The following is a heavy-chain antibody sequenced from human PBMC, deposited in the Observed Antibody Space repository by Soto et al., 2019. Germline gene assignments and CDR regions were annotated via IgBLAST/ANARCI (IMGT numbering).Heavy chain of an antibody. CDR2: ISAYNGNT. D-gene: IGHD3-22*01. CDR3: ARDRIAAYYYDSSGLDV. V-gene: IGHV1-18*01. CDR1: GYTFTSYG. J-gene: IGHJ6*02. Sequence: GASVKVSCKASGYTFTSYGISWVRQAPGQGLEWMGWISAYNGNTNYAQKLQGRVTMTTDTSTSTAYMELRSLRSDDTAVYYCARDRIAAYYYDSSGLDVWGQGTTVTVSS.